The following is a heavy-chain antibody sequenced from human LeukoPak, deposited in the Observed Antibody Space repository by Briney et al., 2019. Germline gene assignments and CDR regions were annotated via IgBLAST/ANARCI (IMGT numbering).Heavy chain of an antibody. CDR3: ARGGDNSYFDY. Sequence: ASVMVSCKASGYTFTGHYIHWVRQAPGQGLEWMGIINPGGGSTSYAQNFQGRVTMTRDTSTSTVYMELSSLRSEDTAIYYCARGGDNSYFDYWGQGTLVTVSS. D-gene: IGHD4-23*01. V-gene: IGHV1-46*01. J-gene: IGHJ4*02. CDR1: GYTFTGHY. CDR2: INPGGGST.